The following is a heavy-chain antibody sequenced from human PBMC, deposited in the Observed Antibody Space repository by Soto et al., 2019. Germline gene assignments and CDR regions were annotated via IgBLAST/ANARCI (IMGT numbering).Heavy chain of an antibody. D-gene: IGHD3-10*01. J-gene: IGHJ4*02. Sequence: GASVKVSCNASGYTFTSYSMHWVRQAPGQRLEWMGWINAGNGNTKYSQKFQGRVTITRDTSASTAYMELSSLRSEDTAVYYCARDLRGVSRNLEIFGYFDYWGQGTLVTVSS. CDR1: GYTFTSYS. CDR3: ARDLRGVSRNLEIFGYFDY. V-gene: IGHV1-3*01. CDR2: INAGNGNT.